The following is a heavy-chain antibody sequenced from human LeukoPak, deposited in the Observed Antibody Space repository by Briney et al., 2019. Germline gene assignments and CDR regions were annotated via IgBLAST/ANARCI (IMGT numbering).Heavy chain of an antibody. Sequence: GGSLRLSCAASGFTFSSCWMHWVRQAPGKGLVWVSFMNTDGSTTTYPDSVKGRFTVSRDNAKNTLYLQMNSLRAEDTAVYYCARGLGYCSGGSCSDYWGQGTLVTVSS. D-gene: IGHD2-15*01. J-gene: IGHJ4*02. V-gene: IGHV3-74*01. CDR3: ARGLGYCSGGSCSDY. CDR2: MNTDGSTT. CDR1: GFTFSSCW.